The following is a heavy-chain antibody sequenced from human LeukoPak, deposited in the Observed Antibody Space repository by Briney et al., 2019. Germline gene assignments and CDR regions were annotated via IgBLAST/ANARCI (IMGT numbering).Heavy chain of an antibody. D-gene: IGHD3-22*01. CDR1: GGSISSYY. V-gene: IGHV4-59*01. CDR2: IYYSGST. J-gene: IGHJ4*02. CDR3: ARGLLRGHYFDY. Sequence: SETLSLTCTVSGGSISSYYWSWIRQPPGTGLEWIGYIYYSGSTNYNPSLKSRVTISVDTSKNQFSLKLSSVTAADTAVYYCARGLLRGHYFDYWGQGTLVTVSS.